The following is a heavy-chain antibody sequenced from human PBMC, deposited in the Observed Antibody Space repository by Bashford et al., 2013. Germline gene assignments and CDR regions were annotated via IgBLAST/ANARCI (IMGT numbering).Heavy chain of an antibody. V-gene: IGHV3-7*01. J-gene: IGHJ6*02. Sequence: VRQAPGKGLEWVANIKPDGSEKYYVDSVKGRFTISRDNAKNSLYLQMNSLRAEDTAVYYCARESPNFYYGVDVWGHGTTVTVSS. CDR2: IKPDGSEK. CDR3: ARESPNFYYGVDV.